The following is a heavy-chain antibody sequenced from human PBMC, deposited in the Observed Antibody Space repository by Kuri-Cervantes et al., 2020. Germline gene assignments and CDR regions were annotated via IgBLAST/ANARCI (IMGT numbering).Heavy chain of an antibody. D-gene: IGHD1-14*01. CDR2: IGTAGDT. Sequence: GESLKISCAASGFTFSSYDMHWVRQATGKGLEWVSAIGTAGDTYYPGSVKGRFTISRENAKNSLYLQMNSLRAGDTAVYYCARAPRRQDAFDIWGQGTMVTVSS. CDR3: ARAPRRQDAFDI. J-gene: IGHJ3*02. CDR1: GFTFSSYD. V-gene: IGHV3-13*01.